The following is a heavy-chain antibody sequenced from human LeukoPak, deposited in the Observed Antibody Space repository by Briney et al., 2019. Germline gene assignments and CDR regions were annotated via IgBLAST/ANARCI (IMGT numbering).Heavy chain of an antibody. CDR2: IYYSGST. V-gene: IGHV4-59*08. Sequence: SETLSLTCTVSGGSISSYYWSWIRQPPGKGLERIGYIYYSGSTNYNPSLKSRVTISVDTSKNQFSLKLSSVTAAHTAVYYCARHGDYGDYGGWFDPWGQGTLVTVSS. CDR1: GGSISSYY. J-gene: IGHJ5*02. D-gene: IGHD4-17*01. CDR3: ARHGDYGDYGGWFDP.